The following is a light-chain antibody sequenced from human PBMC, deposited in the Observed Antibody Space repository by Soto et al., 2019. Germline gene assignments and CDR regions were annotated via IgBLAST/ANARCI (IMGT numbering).Light chain of an antibody. CDR2: KGT. J-gene: IGLJ1*01. Sequence: QSALAQPASVSGSSGQSVTISCTGTSSDVGAYNSVSWYQQHPDKAPQLMIYKGTQRPSGVSNRFSGSTSGNAASLTISGLQAGDEADYFCCSSAPESTYVFGTGTKLTVL. CDR3: CSSAPESTYV. CDR1: SSDVGAYNS. V-gene: IGLV2-23*01.